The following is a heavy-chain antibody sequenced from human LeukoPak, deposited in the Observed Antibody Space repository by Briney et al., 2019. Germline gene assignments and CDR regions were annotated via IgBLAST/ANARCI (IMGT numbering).Heavy chain of an antibody. J-gene: IGHJ4*02. V-gene: IGHV3-53*01. Sequence: GGSLRLSCAASGFTVSSNYMSWVRQAPGKELEWVSVIYSGGSTYYADSVKGRFTISRDNSKNTLYLQMNSLRAEDTAVYYCARDISYGNFDYWGQGTLVTVSS. CDR1: GFTVSSNY. CDR3: ARDISYGNFDY. CDR2: IYSGGST. D-gene: IGHD5-18*01.